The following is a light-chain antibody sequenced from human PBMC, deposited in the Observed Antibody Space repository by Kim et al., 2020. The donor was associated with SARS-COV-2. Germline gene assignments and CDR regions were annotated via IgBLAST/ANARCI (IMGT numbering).Light chain of an antibody. V-gene: IGLV9-49*01. CDR1: SGYSNYK. CDR3: GADHGSGSNFVYV. J-gene: IGLJ1*01. Sequence: CTLSSGYSNYKVDWYQQRPGKGPRFVMRVGTGGIVGSKADGIPDRFSVLGSGLNRYLTIKNIQEEDESDYHCGADHGSGSNFVYVFGTGTKVTVL. CDR2: VGTGGIVG.